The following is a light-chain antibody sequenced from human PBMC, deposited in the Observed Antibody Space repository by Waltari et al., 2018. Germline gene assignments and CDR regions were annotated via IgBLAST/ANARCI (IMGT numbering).Light chain of an antibody. CDR1: HIGRYS. Sequence: SYVLTQPPSVSVAPGETARITCGGDHIGRYSVHWSQKKTGQAPVLVIFYDSDRPSGIPERFSGSNSGNTATLTISRVEAGDEANYYCQVWHAAIDPGVFGTGTEVTV. CDR2: YDS. J-gene: IGLJ1*01. V-gene: IGLV3-21*04. CDR3: QVWHAAIDPGV.